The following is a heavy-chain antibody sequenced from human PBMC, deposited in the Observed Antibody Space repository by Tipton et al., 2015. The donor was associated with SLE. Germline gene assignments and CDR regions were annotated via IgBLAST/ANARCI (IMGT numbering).Heavy chain of an antibody. CDR2: VYYSGTT. Sequence: TLSLTCTVSGSSITAYYWTWIRQPPGKGLEWIGYVYYSGTTNYNPSLKSRVTISVDTSKNQFSLKLSSVTAADTAVYYCAREGGSYTAFDYWGQGTLVTVSS. D-gene: IGHD1-26*01. J-gene: IGHJ4*02. V-gene: IGHV4-59*01. CDR1: GSSITAYY. CDR3: AREGGSYTAFDY.